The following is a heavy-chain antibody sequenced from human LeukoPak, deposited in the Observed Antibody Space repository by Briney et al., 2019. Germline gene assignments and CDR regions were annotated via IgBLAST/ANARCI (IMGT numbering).Heavy chain of an antibody. CDR2: MNPNSGGT. Sequence: ASVKVSCKASGYTFTSYDINWVRQATGQGLEWMGWMNPNSGGTNYAQKFQGRVTMTTDTSTSTAYMELRSLRSDDTAVYYCARVGANCSGGSCYPYYYYYYMDVWGKGTTVTVSS. CDR3: ARVGANCSGGSCYPYYYYYYMDV. D-gene: IGHD2-15*01. V-gene: IGHV1-8*01. J-gene: IGHJ6*03. CDR1: GYTFTSYD.